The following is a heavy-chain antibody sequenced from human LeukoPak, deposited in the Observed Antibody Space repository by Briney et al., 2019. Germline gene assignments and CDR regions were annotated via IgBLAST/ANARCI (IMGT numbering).Heavy chain of an antibody. CDR3: ARNDYGNYWDY. CDR2: ISALNGNT. D-gene: IGHD4-17*01. V-gene: IGHV1-18*01. Sequence: GSVKVSCKASGYTFTNYGITWVRQAPGQGLEGVGWISALNGNTNYAQKRQGRVTMTTDTCTSTAYMAVRRLRSDDTAVYYCARNDYGNYWDYWGQGTLVTVSS. J-gene: IGHJ4*02. CDR1: GYTFTNYG.